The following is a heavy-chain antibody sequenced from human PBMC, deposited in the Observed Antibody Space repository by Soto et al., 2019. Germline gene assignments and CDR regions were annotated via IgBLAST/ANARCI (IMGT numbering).Heavy chain of an antibody. Sequence: ASVKVSCKASGYTFTSYYMHWVRQAPGQGLERMGIINPSGGSTSYAQKFQGRVTMTRDTSTSTVYMELSSLRSEVTAVYYCARVLLPSEAFDIWGQGTMVTVSS. CDR2: INPSGGST. CDR1: GYTFTSYY. CDR3: ARVLLPSEAFDI. J-gene: IGHJ3*02. D-gene: IGHD3-22*01. V-gene: IGHV1-46*03.